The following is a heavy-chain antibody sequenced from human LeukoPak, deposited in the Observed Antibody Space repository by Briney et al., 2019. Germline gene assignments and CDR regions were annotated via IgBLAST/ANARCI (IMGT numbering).Heavy chain of an antibody. CDR1: GFTFSSYG. J-gene: IGHJ4*02. V-gene: IGHV3-30*18. CDR3: AKLEDCSSTSCSPADY. D-gene: IGHD2-2*01. CDR2: ISHDGSNK. Sequence: PGRSLRLSCAASGFTFSSYGMHWVRQAPGKGLEWVAVISHDGSNKYYADSVKGRFTISRDNSKNTLYLQMYSLRAEDTAVYYCAKLEDCSSTSCSPADYWGQGTLVTVSS.